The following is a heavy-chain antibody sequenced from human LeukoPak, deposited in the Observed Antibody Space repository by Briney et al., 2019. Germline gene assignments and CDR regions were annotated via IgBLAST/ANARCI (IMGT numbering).Heavy chain of an antibody. CDR3: AKDLTSGWGRFDY. Sequence: PGGSLRLSCAASGFTFTSYVVSWVRQAPGKGLEWVSSISGGGGTTYDADSVRGRFTISRDNSKNTLYLQMNSLRAEDTAVYYCAKDLTSGWGRFDYWGQGTLVTVSS. CDR1: GFTFTSYV. V-gene: IGHV3-23*01. D-gene: IGHD6-19*01. J-gene: IGHJ4*02. CDR2: ISGGGGTT.